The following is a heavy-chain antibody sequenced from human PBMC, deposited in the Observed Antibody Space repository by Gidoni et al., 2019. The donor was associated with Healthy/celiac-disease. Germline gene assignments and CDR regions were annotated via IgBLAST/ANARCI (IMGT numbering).Heavy chain of an antibody. CDR3: ARGGANSYGLRGYMDV. J-gene: IGHJ6*03. V-gene: IGHV4-34*01. CDR2: INHSGST. D-gene: IGHD5-18*01. Sequence: QVQLQQWGAGLLKPSETLYLTCAVYGGSFSGYYWSWIRQPPGKGLEWIGEINHSGSTNYNPSLKSRVTISVDTSKNQFSLKLSSGTAADTAVYYCARGGANSYGLRGYMDVWGKGTTVTVSS. CDR1: GGSFSGYY.